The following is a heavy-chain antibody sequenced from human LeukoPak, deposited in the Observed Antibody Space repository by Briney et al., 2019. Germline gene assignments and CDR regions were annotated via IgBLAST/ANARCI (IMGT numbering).Heavy chain of an antibody. CDR2: ISSSSSYI. CDR3: AKDIGIAAAGIGLAIYYYYGMDV. Sequence: GGSLRLSCAASGFTFSSYSMNWVRQAPGKGLEWVSSISSSSSYIYYADSVKGRFTISRGNAKNSLYLQMNSLRAEDTALYYCAKDIGIAAAGIGLAIYYYYGMDVWGQGTTVTVSS. CDR1: GFTFSSYS. D-gene: IGHD6-13*01. V-gene: IGHV3-21*04. J-gene: IGHJ6*02.